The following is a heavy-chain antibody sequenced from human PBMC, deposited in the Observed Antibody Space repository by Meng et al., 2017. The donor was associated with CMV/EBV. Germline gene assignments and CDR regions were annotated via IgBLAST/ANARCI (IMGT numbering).Heavy chain of an antibody. CDR3: ARVRVRHTYYYDSSGQRYFDY. V-gene: IGHV3-11*04. CDR2: ISSSGSTI. Sequence: GESLKISCAASGFTFSDYYMSWIRQAPGKGLEWVSYISSSGSTIYYADSVKGRFTISRDNAKNSLYLQMNSLRAEDTAVYYCARVRVRHTYYYDSSGQRYFDYWGQGTLVTVSS. J-gene: IGHJ4*02. CDR1: GFTFSDYY. D-gene: IGHD3-22*01.